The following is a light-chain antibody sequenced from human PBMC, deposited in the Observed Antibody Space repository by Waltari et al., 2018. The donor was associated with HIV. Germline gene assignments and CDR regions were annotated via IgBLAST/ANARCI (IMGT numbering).Light chain of an antibody. CDR2: GAS. V-gene: IGKV3-15*01. CDR1: QRVNSN. J-gene: IGKJ1*01. Sequence: EIVVTQSPSTLSVSPGEKANLSCRASQRVNSNLAWYQQQPCQAPRLLIYGASTRATGIAARFSGSGSETEFTLTISSLQSEDFAVYYCHQYNKWPRTFGQGTKVEIK. CDR3: HQYNKWPRT.